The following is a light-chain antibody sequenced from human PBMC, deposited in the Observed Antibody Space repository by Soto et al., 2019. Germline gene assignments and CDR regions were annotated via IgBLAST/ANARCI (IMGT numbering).Light chain of an antibody. CDR3: QHYDTYSYN. CDR2: KAS. J-gene: IGKJ2*01. V-gene: IGKV1-5*03. Sequence: DIQMTQSPSTLSAYVGDRVTITCRASQSISDSLAWYQQKLGKAPKLLIYKASILESGVPSRFSGSGSGTEFTLTINSLQPDDFAAYVCQHYDTYSYNFGQGTKLEIK. CDR1: QSISDS.